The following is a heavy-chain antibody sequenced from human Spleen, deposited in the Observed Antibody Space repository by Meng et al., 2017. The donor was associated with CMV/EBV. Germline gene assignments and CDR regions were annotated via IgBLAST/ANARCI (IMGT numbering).Heavy chain of an antibody. CDR2: INPNSGGT. Sequence: ASVKVSCKASGYTFTGYYLHWVRQAPGQGLEWMGWINPNSGGTNYAQKFQGRVTMTRDTSISTAYMELSRLRSDDTAVYYCARIAARTGAYYYGMDVWGQGTTVTVSS. D-gene: IGHD6-6*01. CDR3: ARIAARTGAYYYGMDV. J-gene: IGHJ6*02. CDR1: GYTFTGYY. V-gene: IGHV1-2*02.